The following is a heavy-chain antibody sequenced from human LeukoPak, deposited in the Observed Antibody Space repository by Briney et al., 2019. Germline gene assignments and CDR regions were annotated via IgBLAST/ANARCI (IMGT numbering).Heavy chain of an antibody. CDR3: ARVEGYGDYQYFDY. Sequence: PSETLSLTCSVSSGSISSRSYYWGWIRQPPGKGLEWLGTIYHSGSTYYNPSLKSRVTISVDTSKNQFSLKLSSVTAADTAVYYCARVEGYGDYQYFDYWGQGTLVTVSS. V-gene: IGHV4-39*07. CDR2: IYHSGST. CDR1: SGSISSRSYY. D-gene: IGHD4-17*01. J-gene: IGHJ4*02.